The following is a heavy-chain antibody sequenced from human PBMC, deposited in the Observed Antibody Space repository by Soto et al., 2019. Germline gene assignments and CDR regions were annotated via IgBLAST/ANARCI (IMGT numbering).Heavy chain of an antibody. Sequence: SETLSLTCTVSGGSISSSSYYWGWIRQPPGKGLEWIGSIYYSGSTYYNPSLKSRVTISVDTSKNQFSLKLSSVTAADTAVYYCARHGGSGWRPYYYYMDVWGKGTTVTVSS. D-gene: IGHD6-19*01. V-gene: IGHV4-39*01. CDR1: GGSISSSSYY. CDR2: IYYSGST. J-gene: IGHJ6*03. CDR3: ARHGGSGWRPYYYYMDV.